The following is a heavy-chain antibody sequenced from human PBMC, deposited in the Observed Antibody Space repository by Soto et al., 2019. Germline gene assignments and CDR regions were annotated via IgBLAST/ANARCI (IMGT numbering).Heavy chain of an antibody. J-gene: IGHJ6*03. Sequence: SETLSLTCAVYGGSFSGYYWSWIRQPPGKGLEWIGENNHRGSTNYNPSLKSRVTISVDTSKNQFSLKLSSVTAADTAVYYCARGLGKEADIVVVVAADAYYYMDVWGKGTTVTVSS. CDR2: NNHRGST. D-gene: IGHD2-15*01. CDR3: ARGLGKEADIVVVVAADAYYYMDV. CDR1: GGSFSGYY. V-gene: IGHV4-34*01.